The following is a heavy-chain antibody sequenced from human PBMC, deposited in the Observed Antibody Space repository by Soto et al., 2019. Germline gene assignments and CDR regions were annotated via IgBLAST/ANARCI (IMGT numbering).Heavy chain of an antibody. CDR2: IYHSGST. CDR1: GGSISSGGYS. CDR3: ARGNYYYDSGGYYYGGYFQH. J-gene: IGHJ1*01. D-gene: IGHD3-22*01. Sequence: QLQLQESGSGLVKPSQTLSLTCAVSGGSISSGGYSWSWIRQPPGKGLEWIGYIYHSGSTYYNPSLKSRVTISVDRAKNQFSLKLSSVTAADTAVYYCARGNYYYDSGGYYYGGYFQHWGQGTLVTVSS. V-gene: IGHV4-30-2*01.